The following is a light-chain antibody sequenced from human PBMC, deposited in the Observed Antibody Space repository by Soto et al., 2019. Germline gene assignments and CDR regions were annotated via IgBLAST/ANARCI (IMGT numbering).Light chain of an antibody. V-gene: IGLV1-40*01. CDR1: SSNIGAGYD. CDR3: LSFDSSLSVV. CDR2: GNT. Sequence: QSVLTQPPSVSGAPGQRATTSSTGSSSNIGAGYDVHWYQQLPGRAPKLLTYGNTNRPSGVPDRFSGSKSGTSASLAITGLQAEDEADYYCLSFDSSLSVVFGGGTKLTVL. J-gene: IGLJ2*01.